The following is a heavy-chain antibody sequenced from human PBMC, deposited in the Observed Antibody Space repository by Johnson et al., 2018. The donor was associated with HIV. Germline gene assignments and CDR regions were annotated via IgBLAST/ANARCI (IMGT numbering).Heavy chain of an antibody. CDR2: IKQDGSEK. CDR1: GFTFSSYA. D-gene: IGHD2-21*01. CDR3: ARARARVTFDI. J-gene: IGHJ3*02. Sequence: VQLVESGGGLVKPGGSLRLSCAASGFTFSSYAMSWVRQAPGKGLEWVANIKQDGSEKYYVDSVKGRFTISRDNAKNTLYLQMNSLRAEDTAVYYCARARARVTFDIWGQGTMVTVSS. V-gene: IGHV3-7*03.